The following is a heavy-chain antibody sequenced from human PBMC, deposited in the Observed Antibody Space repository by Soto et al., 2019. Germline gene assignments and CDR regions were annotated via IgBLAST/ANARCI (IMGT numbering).Heavy chain of an antibody. J-gene: IGHJ6*02. V-gene: IGHV3-30*18. Sequence: QVQLVESGGGVVQPGRSLRLSCAASGFTFSSYGMHWVRQAPGKGLEWVAVISYDGSNKYYADSVKGRFTISRDNSKNTLYLQMNSLRAEDTAVYYCAKGGPYMPLDYYYGMDVWGQGTTVTVSS. CDR1: GFTFSSYG. D-gene: IGHD2-2*01. CDR3: AKGGPYMPLDYYYGMDV. CDR2: ISYDGSNK.